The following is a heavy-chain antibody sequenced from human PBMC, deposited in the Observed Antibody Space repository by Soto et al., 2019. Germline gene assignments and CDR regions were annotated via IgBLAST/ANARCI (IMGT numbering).Heavy chain of an antibody. CDR3: AKDPGDTAMVLS. J-gene: IGHJ5*02. D-gene: IGHD5-18*01. CDR1: GFTFRSFT. V-gene: IGHV3-23*01. Sequence: PGGSLRLSCAASGFTFRSFTMNWVRQAPGKGLEWVSTISCNGGNIYYTDAVRGRFTISRDNAKNTLHLQMNSLRAEDTAVYYCAKDPGDTAMVLSWGQGTLVTVSS. CDR2: ISCNGGNI.